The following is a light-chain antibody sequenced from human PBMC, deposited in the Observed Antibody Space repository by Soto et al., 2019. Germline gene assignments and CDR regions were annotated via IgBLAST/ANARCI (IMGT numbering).Light chain of an antibody. J-gene: IGLJ1*01. CDR2: DVS. V-gene: IGLV2-14*01. CDR1: SSDVGGYKY. Sequence: QSALTQPASVSGSPGQSSTISCTGTSSDVGGYKYGSGYQQHQGTAPKLMIDDVSNRHSGVSNRCSGYKSGNTPSLNMSGHQAEDEADYYCSSYTSSSTLGVFGPGTKLTVL. CDR3: SSYTSSSTLGV.